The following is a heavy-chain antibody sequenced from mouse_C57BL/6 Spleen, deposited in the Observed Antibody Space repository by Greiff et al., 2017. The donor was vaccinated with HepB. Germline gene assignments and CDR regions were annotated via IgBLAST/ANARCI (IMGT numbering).Heavy chain of an antibody. CDR3: ARGGDYGNYFAWFAY. CDR2: ISDGGSYT. D-gene: IGHD2-1*01. Sequence: EVKLMESGGGLVKPGGSLKLSCAASGFTFSSYAMSWVRQTPEKRLEWVATISDGGSYTYYPDNVKGLFTISRDNAKNNLYLQMSHLKSEDTAMYYCARGGDYGNYFAWFAYWGQGTLVTVSA. V-gene: IGHV5-4*03. J-gene: IGHJ3*01. CDR1: GFTFSSYA.